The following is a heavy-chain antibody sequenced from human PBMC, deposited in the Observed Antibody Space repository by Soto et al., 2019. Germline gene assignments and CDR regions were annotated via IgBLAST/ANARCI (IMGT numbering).Heavy chain of an antibody. V-gene: IGHV3-74*01. CDR2: ISHDGGGT. Sequence: GSLRLSCVASGFTFSNYWMHWVRQVPGRGLVWVSRISHDGGGTSYADSVKGRFTISRDNAKNTVYLQMNSLRAEDSAVYYCARDDQRWLQLTYAFDIWGQGTMVTVSS. CDR3: ARDDQRWLQLTYAFDI. CDR1: GFTFSNYW. J-gene: IGHJ3*02. D-gene: IGHD1-1*01.